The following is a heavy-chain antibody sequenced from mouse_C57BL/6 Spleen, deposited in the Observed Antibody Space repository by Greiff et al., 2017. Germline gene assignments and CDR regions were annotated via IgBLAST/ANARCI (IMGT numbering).Heavy chain of an antibody. V-gene: IGHV1-53*01. Sequence: QVQLQQPGTELVKPGASVKLSCKASGYTFTSYWMYWVKQRPGQGLEWIGNINPSNGGTNYNEKFKSKATLTVDKSSSTDYLQLSSLTSEDSAVYNCEVYYGRSFAWFAYWGQGTLVTVSA. J-gene: IGHJ3*01. CDR3: EVYYGRSFAWFAY. D-gene: IGHD1-1*01. CDR2: INPSNGGT. CDR1: GYTFTSYW.